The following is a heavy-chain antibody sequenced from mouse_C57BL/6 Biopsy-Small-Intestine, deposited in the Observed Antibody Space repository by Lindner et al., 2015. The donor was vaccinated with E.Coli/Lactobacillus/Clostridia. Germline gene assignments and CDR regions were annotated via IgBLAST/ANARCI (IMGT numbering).Heavy chain of an antibody. J-gene: IGHJ4*01. CDR3: ARQQHYDILTDNYVLEDN. Sequence: SVKVSCKASGYSFTTYAISWVRQAPGQGLEWMGWISVYNGKTEFAQKFQGRVTMTTDTFTTTAYMELRSLRSDDTAVYYCARQQHYDILTDNYVLEDNWGQGTLVTVSS. CDR2: ISVYNGKT. V-gene: IGHV1-84*02. CDR1: GYSFTTYA. D-gene: IGHD2-4*01.